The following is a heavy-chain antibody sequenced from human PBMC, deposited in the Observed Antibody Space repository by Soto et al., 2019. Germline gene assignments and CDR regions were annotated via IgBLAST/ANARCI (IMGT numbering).Heavy chain of an antibody. D-gene: IGHD5-12*01. Sequence: PSETLSLTCTVSGGSISSYYWSWIRQPAGKGLEWIGRIYTSGSTNYNPSLKSRVTMSVDTSKNQFSLKLSSVTAADTAVYYSARESGYDEIPYYYYGMDVWGQGTTVTVSS. CDR3: ARESGYDEIPYYYYGMDV. CDR1: GGSISSYY. J-gene: IGHJ6*02. V-gene: IGHV4-4*07. CDR2: IYTSGST.